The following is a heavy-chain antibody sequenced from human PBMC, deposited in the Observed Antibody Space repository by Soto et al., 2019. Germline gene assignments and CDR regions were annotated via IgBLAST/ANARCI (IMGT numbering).Heavy chain of an antibody. J-gene: IGHJ6*02. D-gene: IGHD3-10*01. CDR3: ASSGGSGSYYNPKGLNYYYYGMDV. Sequence: SEALCLTCAVYGWSFSGYYWSWIRQPPGKGLKWIGEINHSGSTNYNPSLKSRVTISVDTSKNQFSLKLSSVTAADTAVYYCASSGGSGSYYNPKGLNYYYYGMDVWGQGTTVT. CDR2: INHSGST. CDR1: GWSFSGYY. V-gene: IGHV4-34*01.